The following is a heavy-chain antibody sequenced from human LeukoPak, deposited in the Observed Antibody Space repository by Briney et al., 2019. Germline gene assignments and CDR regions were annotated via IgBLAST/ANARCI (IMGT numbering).Heavy chain of an antibody. CDR1: GDSISSYY. Sequence: SETLSLTCTVSGDSISSYYWSWIRQPPGKGLEWIGHIYYSGSTYYNPSLKSRVTISVDTSKNQFSLKLNSVTAADTAVYYCAGGGRSGNYGYYFDYWGQGTLVTVSS. CDR2: IYYSGST. CDR3: AGGGRSGNYGYYFDY. J-gene: IGHJ4*02. V-gene: IGHV4-59*01. D-gene: IGHD1-26*01.